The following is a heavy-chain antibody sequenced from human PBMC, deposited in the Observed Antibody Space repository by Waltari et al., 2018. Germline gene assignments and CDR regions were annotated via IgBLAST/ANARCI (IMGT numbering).Heavy chain of an antibody. CDR3: ARGLRDGYTYYFDY. V-gene: IGHV4-59*01. J-gene: IGHJ4*02. D-gene: IGHD5-12*01. Sequence: QVQLQESGPGLVKPSETLSLTCTVSGGSISSYYWSWIRQPPGKGLEWIGYIYYSGSTNYNPSLKSRVTISVDTSKNQFSLKLSSVTAADTAVYYCARGLRDGYTYYFDYWGQGTLVTVSS. CDR2: IYYSGST. CDR1: GGSISSYY.